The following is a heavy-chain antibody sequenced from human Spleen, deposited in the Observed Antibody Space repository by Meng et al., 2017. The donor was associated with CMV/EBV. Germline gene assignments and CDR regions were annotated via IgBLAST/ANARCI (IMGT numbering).Heavy chain of an antibody. Sequence: ASVKVSCKASGYTFISYGISWVRQAPGQGLEWMGWISGYNENTDYPQKLQGRVTMTKDTSTSTAYMEVRGLNSNEPAVYYCARDPSGAGSISYYYYYGMDVWGQGTTVTVSS. D-gene: IGHD6-19*01. CDR1: GYTFISYG. CDR3: ARDPSGAGSISYYYYYGMDV. V-gene: IGHV1-18*01. CDR2: ISGYNENT. J-gene: IGHJ6*02.